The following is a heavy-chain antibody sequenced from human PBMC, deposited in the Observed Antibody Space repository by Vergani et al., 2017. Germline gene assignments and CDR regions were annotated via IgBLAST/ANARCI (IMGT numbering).Heavy chain of an antibody. J-gene: IGHJ5*02. Sequence: QLQLQESGPGLVKPSETLSLTCTVSGGSISSSSYYWGWIRQPPGKGLEWIGYIYTSGSTNYNPSLKSRVTISVDTSKNQFSLKLSSVTAADTAVYYCARGGFYWMTTVVRNWFDPWGQGTLVTVSS. D-gene: IGHD4-17*01. CDR2: IYTSGST. CDR1: GGSISSSSYY. V-gene: IGHV4-61*05. CDR3: ARGGFYWMTTVVRNWFDP.